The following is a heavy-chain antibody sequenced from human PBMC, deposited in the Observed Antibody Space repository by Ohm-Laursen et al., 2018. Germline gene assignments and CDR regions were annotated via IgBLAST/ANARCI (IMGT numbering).Heavy chain of an antibody. Sequence: SLRLSCAASGFTFSSYGMHWVRQAPGKGLEWVAVISYDGSNKYYADSVKGRFTISRDNSKNTLYLQMNSLRAEDTAVYYCARGLYSYDSSGYPALWGQGTLVTVSS. V-gene: IGHV3-30*03. D-gene: IGHD3-22*01. CDR1: GFTFSSYG. J-gene: IGHJ4*02. CDR2: ISYDGSNK. CDR3: ARGLYSYDSSGYPAL.